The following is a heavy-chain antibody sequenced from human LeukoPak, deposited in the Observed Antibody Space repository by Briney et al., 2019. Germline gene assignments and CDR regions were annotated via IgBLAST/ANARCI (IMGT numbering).Heavy chain of an antibody. CDR3: ARVGSIAAAGTPDY. D-gene: IGHD6-13*01. Sequence: GGSLRLSCAAPGFTFSDYYMSWIRQPPGKGLEWVSYISSSSGHTEYADSVKGRFTVSRDNAKNSLFLQLNSLRADDTAVYYCARVGSIAAAGTPDYWGQGTLVTVSS. J-gene: IGHJ4*02. CDR2: ISSSSGHT. CDR1: GFTFSDYY. V-gene: IGHV3-11*06.